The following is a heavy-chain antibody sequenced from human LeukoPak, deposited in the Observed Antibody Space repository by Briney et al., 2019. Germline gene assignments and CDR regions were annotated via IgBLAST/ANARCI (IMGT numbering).Heavy chain of an antibody. CDR3: ARDPSNSGYDYLYYFDY. V-gene: IGHV1-2*02. CDR1: GYTFTGYY. CDR2: INPNSGGT. D-gene: IGHD5-12*01. J-gene: IGHJ4*02. Sequence: GASVKVSCKASGYTFTGYYMHWVRQAPGQALEWMGWINPNSGGTNYAQKFQGRVTMTRDMSISTAYMELSRLRSDDTAVYYCARDPSNSGYDYLYYFDYWGQGTLVTVSS.